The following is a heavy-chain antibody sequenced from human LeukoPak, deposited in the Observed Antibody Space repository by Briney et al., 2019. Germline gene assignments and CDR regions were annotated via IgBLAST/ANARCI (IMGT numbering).Heavy chain of an antibody. CDR2: INPNSGGT. CDR1: GYTFTGYY. V-gene: IGHV1-2*02. Sequence: ASVKVSCKASGYTFTGYYMHWVRQAPGQGLEWMGWINPNSGGTNYAQKFQGRVTMTRDTSISTAYMELSSLRSEDTAVYYCATDRYGDYELDYWGQGTLVTVSS. J-gene: IGHJ4*02. CDR3: ATDRYGDYELDY. D-gene: IGHD4-17*01.